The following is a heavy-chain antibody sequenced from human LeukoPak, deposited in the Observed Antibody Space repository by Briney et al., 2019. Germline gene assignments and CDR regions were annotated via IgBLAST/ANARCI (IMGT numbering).Heavy chain of an antibody. D-gene: IGHD6-19*01. Sequence: SETLSLTCTVSGGSISSYYWSWIRQPPGKGLEWIGYIYYSGSTNYSPSLKSRVTISVDTSKNQFSLKLSSVTAADTAVYYCARQLYSSGWYGFDYWGQGTLVTVSS. CDR1: GGSISSYY. CDR2: IYYSGST. CDR3: ARQLYSSGWYGFDY. J-gene: IGHJ4*02. V-gene: IGHV4-59*01.